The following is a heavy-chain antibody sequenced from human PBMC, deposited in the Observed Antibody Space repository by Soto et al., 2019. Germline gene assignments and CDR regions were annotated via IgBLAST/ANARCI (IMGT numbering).Heavy chain of an antibody. CDR2: SNTHNGNT. D-gene: IGHD3-10*01. Sequence: QVQLEQSAPEVKKPGASVKVSCKASGYTFTTYCISWVRQAPGQGLEWLGWSNTHNGNTNYAQNLQGRVIMTADTSTSTAYMELRSLRSDDTAIYYCTREGSAPYYYYGMDAWGQGTTVTVSS. CDR1: GYTFTTYC. V-gene: IGHV1-18*01. J-gene: IGHJ6*02. CDR3: TREGSAPYYYYGMDA.